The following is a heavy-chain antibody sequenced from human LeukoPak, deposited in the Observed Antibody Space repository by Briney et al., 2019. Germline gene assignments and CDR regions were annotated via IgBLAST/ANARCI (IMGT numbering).Heavy chain of an antibody. CDR1: GFTVSSNY. V-gene: IGHV3-53*01. Sequence: GGSLRLSCAASGFTVSSNYMSWVRQAPGKGLEWVSVIYSGGSTYYAESVKGRFIISRDNSKNTLYLQMNNLRAEDTAVYYCASRPASETYYAVFDYWGQGTLVTVSS. J-gene: IGHJ4*02. CDR2: IYSGGST. CDR3: ASRPASETYYAVFDY. D-gene: IGHD3-3*01.